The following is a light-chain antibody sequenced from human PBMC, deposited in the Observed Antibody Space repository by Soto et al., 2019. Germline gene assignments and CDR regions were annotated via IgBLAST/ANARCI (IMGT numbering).Light chain of an antibody. CDR2: XAX. Sequence: EVVMTQSTATLSVSPGEGVTLSCRASQGIGDTLAWYQQKPXQAPILXXXXAXNRATGIPDRFSGSGSGTEFTLTISSLQPDDFATYYCQQYNSYSITFGGGTKVDIK. CDR1: QGIGDT. CDR3: QQYNSYSIT. V-gene: IGKV3D-15*01. J-gene: IGKJ4*01.